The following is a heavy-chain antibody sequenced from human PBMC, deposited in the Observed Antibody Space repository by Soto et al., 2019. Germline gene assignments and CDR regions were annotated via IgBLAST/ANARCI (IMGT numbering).Heavy chain of an antibody. J-gene: IGHJ5*02. CDR1: GGSISSYC. Sequence: SETLSLTCTVSGGSISSYCWSWIRQPPGKGLEWIGYIYYSGSTNYNPSLKSRVTISVDTSKNQFSLKLSSVTAADTAVCYCARAGTAMVRGVISGWFDPWGQGTLVTVSS. CDR3: ARAGTAMVRGVISGWFDP. CDR2: IYYSGST. D-gene: IGHD3-10*01. V-gene: IGHV4-59*01.